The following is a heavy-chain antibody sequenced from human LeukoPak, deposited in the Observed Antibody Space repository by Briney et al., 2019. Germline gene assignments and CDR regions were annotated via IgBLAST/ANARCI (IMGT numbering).Heavy chain of an antibody. D-gene: IGHD3-3*01. CDR1: VGAISYYY. CDR3: ARVPTQALRFLEWFDP. J-gene: IGHJ5*02. Sequence: SETLSLTCTVSVGAISYYYGTWIGRPPGKERRGIGYIYYTGNTNYNPSLKSRVTISVDTSKNQFSLKLSSVTAADTAVYYCARVPTQALRFLEWFDPWGQGTLVTVSS. CDR2: IYYTGNT. V-gene: IGHV4-59*01.